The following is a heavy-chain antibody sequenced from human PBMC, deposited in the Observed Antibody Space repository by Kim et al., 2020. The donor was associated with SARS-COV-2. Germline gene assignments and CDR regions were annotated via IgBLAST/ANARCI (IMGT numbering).Heavy chain of an antibody. D-gene: IGHD3-10*01. CDR2: ISYDGSNK. J-gene: IGHJ6*02. V-gene: IGHV3-33*05. Sequence: GGSLRLSCAASGFTFSSYGMHWVRQAPGKGLEWVAVISYDGSNKYYADSVKGRFTISRDNSKNTLYLQMNSLRAEDTAVYYCASRFGSGSYYKDSFHYYYYGMDVWGQGTTVTVSS. CDR1: GFTFSSYG. CDR3: ASRFGSGSYYKDSFHYYYYGMDV.